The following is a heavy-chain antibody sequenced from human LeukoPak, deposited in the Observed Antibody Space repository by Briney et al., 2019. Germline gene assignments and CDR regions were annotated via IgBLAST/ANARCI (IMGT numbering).Heavy chain of an antibody. J-gene: IGHJ5*02. Sequence: GGSLRLSCAASGFTFSSYWMSWVRQAPGKGLEWVANIKQDGSEKYYVDSVKGRFTISRDNAKNSLYLQMNSLRAEDTAVYYCARDSGSSGPGWFDPWGQGTLVTVSS. V-gene: IGHV3-7*01. CDR1: GFTFSSYW. D-gene: IGHD6-19*01. CDR3: ARDSGSSGPGWFDP. CDR2: IKQDGSEK.